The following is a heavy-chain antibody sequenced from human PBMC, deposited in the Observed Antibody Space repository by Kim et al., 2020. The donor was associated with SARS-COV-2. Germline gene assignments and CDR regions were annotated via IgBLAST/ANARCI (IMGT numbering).Heavy chain of an antibody. CDR1: GFTVSSNY. CDR2: IYSGGST. CDR3: ARDFGRWLHYGAFDI. V-gene: IGHV3-66*01. J-gene: IGHJ3*02. D-gene: IGHD4-17*01. Sequence: GGSLRLSCAASGFTVSSNYMSWVRQAPGKGLEWVSVIYSGGSTYYADSVKGRFTISRDNSKNTLYLQMNSLRAEDTAVYYCARDFGRWLHYGAFDIWGQGTMVTVSS.